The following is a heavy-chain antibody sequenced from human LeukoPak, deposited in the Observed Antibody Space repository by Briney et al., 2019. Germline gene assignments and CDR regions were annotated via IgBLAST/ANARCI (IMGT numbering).Heavy chain of an antibody. CDR2: IYYSGNT. CDR3: ARSGGYVLYFDY. Sequence: SETLSLTCTVSGGSLSSYYWSWIRQPPGKGLEWIGYIYYSGNTNYNPSLKSRVTISVDTSKNQFSLKLSSVTTADTAVYYCARSGGYVLYFDYWGQGTLVTVS. V-gene: IGHV4-59*01. J-gene: IGHJ4*02. CDR1: GGSLSSYY. D-gene: IGHD5-12*01.